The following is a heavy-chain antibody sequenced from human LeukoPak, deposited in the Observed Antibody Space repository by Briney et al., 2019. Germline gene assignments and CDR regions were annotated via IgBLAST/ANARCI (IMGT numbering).Heavy chain of an antibody. D-gene: IGHD1-26*01. V-gene: IGHV3-23*01. CDR2: ITGSSGST. Sequence: PGGSLRLSCAASGFTFSNYAMSWVRQAPGKGLEWASPGKGLEWVSAITGSSGSTFYADSVKGRFTISRDSSKNTLYLQMNSLRAEDTAVYYCAKTPLYSGNYYFDYWGQGTLVTVSS. CDR1: GFTFSNYA. CDR3: AKTPLYSGNYYFDY. J-gene: IGHJ4*02.